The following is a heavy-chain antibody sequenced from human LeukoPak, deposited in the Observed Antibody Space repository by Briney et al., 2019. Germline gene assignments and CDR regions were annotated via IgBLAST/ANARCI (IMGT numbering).Heavy chain of an antibody. CDR2: IYYSGST. V-gene: IGHV4-39*07. D-gene: IGHD3-16*01. CDR1: GGSISSSSYY. Sequence: SETLSLTCTVSGGSISSSSYYWGWIRQPPGKGLEWIGSIYYSGSTYYNPSLKGRVTISVDTSKNQFSLKLSSVTAADTAVYYCARAAGGTYYFDYWGQGTLVTVSS. J-gene: IGHJ4*02. CDR3: ARAAGGTYYFDY.